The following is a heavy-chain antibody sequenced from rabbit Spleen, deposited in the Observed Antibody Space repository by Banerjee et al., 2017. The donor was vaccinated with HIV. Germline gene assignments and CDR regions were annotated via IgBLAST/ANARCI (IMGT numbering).Heavy chain of an antibody. CDR2: IAGSSSGFT. J-gene: IGHJ4*01. V-gene: IGHV1S45*01. CDR3: ARDLVGVIGWNFYL. D-gene: IGHD1-1*01. Sequence: QEQLEESGGDLVKPGASLTLTCTASGFSFSSSDYMCWVRQAPGKGLEWISCIAGSSSGFTYSASWAKGRFTISRTSSTTVTLRMTSLTAADRAAYFCARDLVGVIGWNFYLWGPGTLVTVS. CDR1: GFSFSSSDY.